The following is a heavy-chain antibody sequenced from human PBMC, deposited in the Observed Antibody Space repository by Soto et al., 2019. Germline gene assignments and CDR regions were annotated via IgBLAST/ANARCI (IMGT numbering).Heavy chain of an antibody. V-gene: IGHV5-51*01. D-gene: IGHD3-10*01. CDR1: GYNFTNYW. Sequence: PGESLKISCKGSGYNFTNYWIGWLRQMPGKGLESMGIIYPGDSDTRYSPSFQGQVTISADKSISTAYLQWSSLKASDTAMYYCAGGGVRGVVTRTRDYYGMDVWGQGTTVTVSS. CDR2: IYPGDSDT. CDR3: AGGGVRGVVTRTRDYYGMDV. J-gene: IGHJ6*02.